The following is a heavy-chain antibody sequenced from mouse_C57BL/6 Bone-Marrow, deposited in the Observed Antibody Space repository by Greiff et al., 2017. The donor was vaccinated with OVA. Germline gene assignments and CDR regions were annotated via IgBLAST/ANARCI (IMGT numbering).Heavy chain of an antibody. J-gene: IGHJ1*03. CDR1: GYSLTSYG. D-gene: IGHD4-1*01. V-gene: IGHV1-81*01. CDR3: ALTQYFDV. CDR2: IYPRSGNT. Sequence: QVQLQQSGAELARPGASVKLSCKASGYSLTSYGISWVKQRTGQGLEWIGEIYPRSGNTYYNEKFKGKATLTADKSSSIAYMELRSLTSEDSAVYFCALTQYFDVWGTGTTVTVSS.